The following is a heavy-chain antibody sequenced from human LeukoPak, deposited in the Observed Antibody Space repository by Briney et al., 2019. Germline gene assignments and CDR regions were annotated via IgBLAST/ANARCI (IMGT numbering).Heavy chain of an antibody. CDR1: GGSISSYY. CDR2: IYYSGST. D-gene: IGHD3-3*01. J-gene: IGHJ3*02. Sequence: PSGTLSLTCTVSGGSISSYYWSWIRQPPGKGLEWIGYIYYSGSTNYNPSLKSRVTISVDTSKNQFSLKLSSVTAADTAVYYCARDVTIFGVVPGDAFDIWGQGTMVTVSS. V-gene: IGHV4-59*12. CDR3: ARDVTIFGVVPGDAFDI.